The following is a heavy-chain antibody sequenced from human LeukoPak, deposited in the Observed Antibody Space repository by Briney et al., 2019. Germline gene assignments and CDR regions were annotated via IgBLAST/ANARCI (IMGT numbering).Heavy chain of an antibody. V-gene: IGHV3-21*01. CDR1: GFTFSSYS. CDR2: ISSSSSYI. D-gene: IGHD4-17*01. J-gene: IGHJ4*02. Sequence: GGSLRLSCAASGFTFSSYSMNWVRQAPGKGLEWVSSISSSSSYIYYADSVKGRFTISRDNAKNSLYLQMNSLRAEDTAVYYCARWPVTTRNFDYWGQGTLATVSS. CDR3: ARWPVTTRNFDY.